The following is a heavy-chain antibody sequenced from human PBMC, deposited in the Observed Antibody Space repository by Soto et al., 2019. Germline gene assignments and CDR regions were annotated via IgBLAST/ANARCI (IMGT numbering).Heavy chain of an antibody. CDR1: GFIFSNYA. V-gene: IGHV3-23*01. Sequence: GGSLRLSCAASGFIFSNYAMNWVRQAPGKGLEWVSSVSANADGTFYADSVKGRFSISRDNSKNTLYLQMNNLRAEDTAIYYCSKGRLSFDFWGQGTLVTVSS. CDR3: SKGRLSFDF. CDR2: VSANADGT. J-gene: IGHJ4*02.